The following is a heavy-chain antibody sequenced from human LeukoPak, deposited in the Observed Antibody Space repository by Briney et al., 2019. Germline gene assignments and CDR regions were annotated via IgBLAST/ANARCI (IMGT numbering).Heavy chain of an antibody. D-gene: IGHD1-26*01. CDR1: GYTFTGYY. Sequence: GASVTVFCKASGYTFTGYYMHWVRQAPGQGLEWMGWINPNSGGTNYAQKFQGWVTMTRDTSISTAYMELSRLRSDDAAVYYCARGSLSGSYLDYWGQGTLVTVSS. V-gene: IGHV1-2*04. J-gene: IGHJ4*02. CDR2: INPNSGGT. CDR3: ARGSLSGSYLDY.